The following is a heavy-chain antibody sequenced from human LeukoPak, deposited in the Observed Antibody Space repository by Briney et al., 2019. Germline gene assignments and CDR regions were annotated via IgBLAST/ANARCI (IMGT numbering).Heavy chain of an antibody. J-gene: IGHJ4*02. CDR3: AKGRNYGDYEAIFDY. Sequence: PSETLSLTCTVSGGSISSGGYYWSWVRQAPGKGLEWVSAISGSGGSTYYADSVKGRFTISRDNSKNTLYLQMNSLRAEDTAVYYCAKGRNYGDYEAIFDYWGQGTLVTVSS. D-gene: IGHD4-17*01. V-gene: IGHV3-23*01. CDR1: GGSISSGGYY. CDR2: ISGSGGST.